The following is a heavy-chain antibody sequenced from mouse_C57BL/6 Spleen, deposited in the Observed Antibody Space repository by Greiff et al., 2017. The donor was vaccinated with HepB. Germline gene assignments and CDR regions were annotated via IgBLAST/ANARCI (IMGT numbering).Heavy chain of an antibody. J-gene: IGHJ4*01. CDR1: GYSITSGYY. D-gene: IGHD1-1*01. CDR2: ISYDGSN. Sequence: ESGPGLVKPSQSLSLTCSVTGYSITSGYYWNWIRQFPGNKLEWMGYISYDGSNNYNPSLKNRISITRDTSKNQFFLKLNSVTTEDTATYYCARETTVVPLRAMDYWGQGTSVTVSS. CDR3: ARETTVVPLRAMDY. V-gene: IGHV3-6*01.